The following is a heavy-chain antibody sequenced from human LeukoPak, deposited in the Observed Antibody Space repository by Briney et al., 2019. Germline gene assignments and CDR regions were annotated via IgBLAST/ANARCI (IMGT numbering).Heavy chain of an antibody. CDR2: IYSGGST. Sequence: GGSLRLSCAASGFTVSSNYMSWVRQAPGKGLEWVSVIYSGGSTYYADSVKGRFTISRDNSKNTLYLQMNSLRAEDTAVYYCARHDTYYYDSSGSSFDAFDIWGQGTMVTVSS. J-gene: IGHJ3*02. CDR1: GFTVSSNY. D-gene: IGHD3-22*01. V-gene: IGHV3-53*01. CDR3: ARHDTYYYDSSGSSFDAFDI.